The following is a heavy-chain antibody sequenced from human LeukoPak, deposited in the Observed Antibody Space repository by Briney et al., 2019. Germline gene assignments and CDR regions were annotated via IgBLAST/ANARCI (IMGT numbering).Heavy chain of an antibody. J-gene: IGHJ4*02. CDR2: ISVSGGTT. V-gene: IGHV3-23*01. CDR1: GFTFSTYA. CDR3: ARAQILPFYDTLTAYASFDY. D-gene: IGHD3-9*01. Sequence: GGSLRLSCEASGFTFSTYAMSWVRQAPGKGLEWVSGISVSGGTTYYADSVKGRFTISRDNSRNTLYLQMNSLRAEDTAVYYCARAQILPFYDTLTAYASFDYWGQGTLVTVSS.